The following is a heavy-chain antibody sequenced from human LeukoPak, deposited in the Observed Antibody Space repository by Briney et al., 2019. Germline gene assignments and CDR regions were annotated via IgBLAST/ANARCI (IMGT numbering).Heavy chain of an antibody. V-gene: IGHV3-7*01. CDR1: GFTFSSYW. J-gene: IGHJ4*02. Sequence: GGSLRLSCAASGFTFSSYWMSWVRQAPGKGLEWVANIKQDGSEKYYVDSVKGRFTISRDNAKNSLYLQMNSLRAEDTAVYYSARGRDDYVWGSYRWATYYFDYWGQGTLVTVSS. CDR2: IKQDGSEK. CDR3: ARGRDDYVWGSYRWATYYFDY. D-gene: IGHD3-16*02.